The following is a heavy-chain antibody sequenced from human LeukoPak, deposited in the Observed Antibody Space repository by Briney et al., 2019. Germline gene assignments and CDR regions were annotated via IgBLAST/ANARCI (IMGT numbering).Heavy chain of an antibody. D-gene: IGHD3-9*01. CDR1: GFTFSRYA. J-gene: IGHJ4*02. Sequence: GGSLRLSCAASGFTFSRYAMSWVRQAPGKGLEWVSAISGRGRSTYYADSVKGRFSISRDQSNNTVYYCAKDGEGRYFDWSEYYFGSWGQGTLVTVSS. CDR2: ISGRGRST. CDR3: YFGS. V-gene: IGHV3-23*01.